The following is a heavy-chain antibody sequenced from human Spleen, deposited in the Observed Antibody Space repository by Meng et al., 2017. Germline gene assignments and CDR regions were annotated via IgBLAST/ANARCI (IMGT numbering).Heavy chain of an antibody. CDR2: IGSSRGDV. V-gene: IGHV3-21*01. CDR1: GFPFSSYT. Sequence: GESLKISCVASGFPFSSYTMNWVRQAPGKGLEWVSSIGSSRGDVYYADSVKGRFTISRDNAKSSLYLQMNSLRAEDTAVFYCARDYGDFTFYGMDVWGQGTMVTVSS. CDR3: ARDYGDFTFYGMDV. D-gene: IGHD4-17*01. J-gene: IGHJ6*02.